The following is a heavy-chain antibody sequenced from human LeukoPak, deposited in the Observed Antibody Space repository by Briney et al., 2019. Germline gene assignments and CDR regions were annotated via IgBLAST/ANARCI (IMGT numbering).Heavy chain of an antibody. D-gene: IGHD1-7*01. J-gene: IGHJ4*02. V-gene: IGHV3-30-3*01. Sequence: GGSLRLSCAASGFTFSSYAMHWVRQAPGKGLEWVAVISYDGSNKYYADSVKGRFTISRDNSKNTLYLQMNSLRAEDTAVYYCARGGWGTAIDYWAQGTLVTVSS. CDR2: ISYDGSNK. CDR1: GFTFSSYA. CDR3: ARGGWGTAIDY.